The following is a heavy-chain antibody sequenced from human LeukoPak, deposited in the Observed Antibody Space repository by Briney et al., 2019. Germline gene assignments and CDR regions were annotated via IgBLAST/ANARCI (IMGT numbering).Heavy chain of an antibody. Sequence: KPGGSLRLSCAASGFTFSDYYMSWIRQAPGKGLEWVSYISSGSSYTMYADSVKGRFTISRDNAKNSLSLQMNSLRVDGTAVYCCALCGTYYDILTGYSTDAFDIWGQGTMVTVSS. CDR1: GFTFSDYY. D-gene: IGHD3-9*01. V-gene: IGHV3-11*06. CDR2: ISSGSSYT. CDR3: ALCGTYYDILTGYSTDAFDI. J-gene: IGHJ3*02.